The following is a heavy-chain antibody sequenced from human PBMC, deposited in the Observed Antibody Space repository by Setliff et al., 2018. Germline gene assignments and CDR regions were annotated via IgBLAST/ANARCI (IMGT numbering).Heavy chain of an antibody. CDR3: RLAHCNTTSCEEALDF. V-gene: IGHV4-59*04. D-gene: IGHD2-2*01. Sequence: PSETLSLTCTVSGASISSHYWSWIRQAPGKGLQWIGEISHSGSANYNPSLKSRVTMSVDTSKNQFSLNLNSVTAADTAVYYFRLAHCNTTSCEEALDFWSQGTLVTVSS. CDR2: ISHSGSA. CDR1: GASISSHY. J-gene: IGHJ4*02.